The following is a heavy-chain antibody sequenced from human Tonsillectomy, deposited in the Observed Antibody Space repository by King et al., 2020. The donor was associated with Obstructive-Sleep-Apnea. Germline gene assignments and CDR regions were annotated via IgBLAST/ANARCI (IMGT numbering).Heavy chain of an antibody. Sequence: VQLVESGGGVVQPGGSLRLSCAASGFSFSSYGMHWVRQAPGKGLEWVAFIRYDGSNKYYADSVKGRFTISRDTSKKTLYLQMNSLRAEETAVFYCAKATAAAGTFADYWGQGTLVTVSS. CDR3: AKATAAAGTFADY. D-gene: IGHD6-13*01. CDR1: GFSFSSYG. J-gene: IGHJ4*02. V-gene: IGHV3-30*02. CDR2: IRYDGSNK.